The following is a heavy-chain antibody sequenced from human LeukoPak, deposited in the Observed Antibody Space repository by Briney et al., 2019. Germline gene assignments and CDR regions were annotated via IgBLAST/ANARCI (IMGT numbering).Heavy chain of an antibody. J-gene: IGHJ5*02. D-gene: IGHD6-13*01. CDR1: GFTFSSYG. CDR3: ARTSKGIAAAGRNWFDP. V-gene: IGHV3-30*03. CDR2: ISYDGSSN. Sequence: GRSLRLSCAASGFTFSSYGMHWVRQAPGKGLEWVAVISYDGSSNYYADSVKGRFTISRDNSKNTSFLQMNSLRAEDTAVYYCARTSKGIAAAGRNWFDPWGQGTLVTVSS.